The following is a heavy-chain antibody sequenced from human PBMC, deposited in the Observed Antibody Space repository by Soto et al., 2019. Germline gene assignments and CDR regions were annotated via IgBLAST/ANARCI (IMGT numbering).Heavy chain of an antibody. Sequence: QVQLVQSGAGVKKPGASVKVSCKASGYTFTSYDINWVRQATGQGLEWMGWMNPNSGNTGYAQKFQGRVTMTRNTSISTAYMELSSLRSEDTAVYYCARGRGYSSGWYDLSLFDPWGQGTLVTVSS. D-gene: IGHD6-19*01. CDR3: ARGRGYSSGWYDLSLFDP. V-gene: IGHV1-8*01. CDR1: GYTFTSYD. CDR2: MNPNSGNT. J-gene: IGHJ5*02.